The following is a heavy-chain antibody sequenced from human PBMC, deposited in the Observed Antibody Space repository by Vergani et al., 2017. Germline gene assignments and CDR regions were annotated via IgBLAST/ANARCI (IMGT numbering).Heavy chain of an antibody. CDR2: ISGSGGST. J-gene: IGHJ4*02. CDR1: GFTFEEHG. D-gene: IGHD6-6*01. CDR3: ATYEYSSFFDY. V-gene: IGHV3-23*04. Sequence: EVQLVESGGGLVQPGRSLRLSCAASGFTFEEHGMHWVRQAPGKGLEWVSAISGSGGSTYYADSVKGRFTISRDNSKNTLYLQMNSLRAEDTAVYYCATYEYSSFFDYWGQGTLVTVSS.